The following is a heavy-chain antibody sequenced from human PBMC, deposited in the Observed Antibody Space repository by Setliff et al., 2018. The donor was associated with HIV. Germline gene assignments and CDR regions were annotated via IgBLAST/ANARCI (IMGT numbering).Heavy chain of an antibody. D-gene: IGHD6-19*01. CDR2: IIPMLGAA. V-gene: IGHV1-69*10. J-gene: IGHJ6*03. CDR1: GRTFRTYA. Sequence: EASVKVSCKVSGRTFRTYAISWVRQAPGQGLEWMGGIIPMLGAANYAQKFQGRVTITADKSTSTAYLELSSLRFDDTAVYFCARGWLPADYSFYYMDVWGQGTAVTVSS. CDR3: ARGWLPADYSFYYMDV.